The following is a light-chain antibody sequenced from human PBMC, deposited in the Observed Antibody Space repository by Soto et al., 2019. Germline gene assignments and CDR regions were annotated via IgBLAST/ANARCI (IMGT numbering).Light chain of an antibody. J-gene: IGKJ1*01. CDR1: QSVSSSY. CDR3: QQYGSSPTWT. V-gene: IGKV3-20*01. CDR2: GAS. Sequence: EIVLTQSPGTLSLSPGERATLSCRAIQSVSSSYLAWYQQKPGQAPRLLIYGASTRATGIPDRFSGRGSGTDFTLTISRLEPEDSAVYYCQQYGSSPTWTFGQGTKVDIK.